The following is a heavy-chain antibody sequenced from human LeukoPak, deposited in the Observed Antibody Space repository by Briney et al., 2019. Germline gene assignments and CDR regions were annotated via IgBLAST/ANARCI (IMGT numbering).Heavy chain of an antibody. J-gene: IGHJ4*02. CDR1: GRSFSDYY. CDR2: INHSGST. CDR3: ARGQTTPAGINDY. V-gene: IGHV4-34*01. Sequence: SETLSLTCAVYGRSFSDYYWSWIRQPPGKGLKWIGEINHSGSTNYNPSLRSRVTISVDTSKDQFSLRLNSVTAADTAVYYCARGQTTPAGINDYWGQGTLVTVSS. D-gene: IGHD1-14*01.